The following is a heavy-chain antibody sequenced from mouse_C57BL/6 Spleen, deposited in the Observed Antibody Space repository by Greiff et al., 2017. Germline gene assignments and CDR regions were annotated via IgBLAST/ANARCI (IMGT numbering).Heavy chain of an antibody. V-gene: IGHV1-64*01. Sequence: QVQLQQPGAELVKPGASVKLSCKASGYTFTSYWMHWVKQRPGQGLEWIGMIHPNSGSTNYNEKFKSKATLTVDKSSSTAYMQLSSLTSEDSAVYYCPPLPGVDFDYWGQGTTLTVSS. CDR1: GYTFTSYW. CDR2: IHPNSGST. J-gene: IGHJ2*01. D-gene: IGHD2-10*01. CDR3: PPLPGVDFDY.